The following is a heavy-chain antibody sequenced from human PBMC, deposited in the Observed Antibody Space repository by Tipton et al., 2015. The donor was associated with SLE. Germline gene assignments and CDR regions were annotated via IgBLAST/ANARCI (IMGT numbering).Heavy chain of an antibody. CDR2: IYFDGNS. Sequence: TLSLTCTVSGGSMNDYSWSWIRQSPGKALEWIGYIYFDGNSNGRGNYNPSLKSRVTMSVDPSKMQFSLNLNSVTAADTALYFCARGVAERLGLDFWGQGSLVTVSS. V-gene: IGHV4-59*01. CDR1: GGSMNDYS. D-gene: IGHD6-19*01. CDR3: ARGVAERLGLDF. J-gene: IGHJ4*02.